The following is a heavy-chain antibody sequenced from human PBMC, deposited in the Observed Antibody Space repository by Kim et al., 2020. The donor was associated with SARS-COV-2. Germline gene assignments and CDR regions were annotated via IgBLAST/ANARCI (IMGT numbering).Heavy chain of an antibody. J-gene: IGHJ3*02. CDR1: GGTFSSYA. V-gene: IGHV1-69*06. D-gene: IGHD4-17*01. Sequence: SVKVSCKASGGTFSSYAISWVRQAPGQGLEWMGGIIPIFGTANYAQKFQGRVTITADKSTSTAYMELSSLRSEDTAVYYCARANHDYGGNLVLGAFDIWGHGTMLTVSS. CDR3: ARANHDYGGNLVLGAFDI. CDR2: IIPIFGTA.